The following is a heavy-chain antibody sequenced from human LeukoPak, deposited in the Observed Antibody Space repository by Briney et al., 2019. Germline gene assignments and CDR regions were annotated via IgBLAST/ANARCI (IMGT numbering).Heavy chain of an antibody. V-gene: IGHV4-4*07. Sequence: AVTLSLICAVSGGSINSYYWRCIRQPAAKGLEWIGRISTSGSTNYNPSLKSRVTMSVDTSKNQFSLKLSSVTAADTAVYYCAREYLVGAISDAFDIWGQGTMVTVSS. D-gene: IGHD1-26*01. J-gene: IGHJ3*02. CDR2: ISTSGST. CDR3: AREYLVGAISDAFDI. CDR1: GGSINSYY.